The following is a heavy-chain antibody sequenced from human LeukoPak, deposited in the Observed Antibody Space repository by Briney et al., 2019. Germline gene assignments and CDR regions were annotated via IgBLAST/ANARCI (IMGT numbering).Heavy chain of an antibody. V-gene: IGHV3-48*03. Sequence: GGPLTLYCAASGFTFSSYDMNWVRQAPGKGLEWVSYISSSGSTIYYADSVKGRFTISRDNSKNTLYLQMNSLRAEDTAVYYCAKRITVVARDAFDFWGQGTMVTVSS. CDR3: AKRITVVARDAFDF. J-gene: IGHJ3*01. CDR1: GFTFSSYD. CDR2: ISSSGSTI. D-gene: IGHD1-14*01.